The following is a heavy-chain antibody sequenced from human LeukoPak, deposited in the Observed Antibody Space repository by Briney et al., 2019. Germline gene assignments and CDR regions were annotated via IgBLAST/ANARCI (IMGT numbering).Heavy chain of an antibody. Sequence: SVKVSCKASGGTFSSYAISWVRQAPGQGLEWMGRIIPILGIANYAQKFQGRVTITADKSTSTAYMELSSLRSEDTAVYYCAREAVRGVFDYWGQGTLVTVSS. J-gene: IGHJ4*02. V-gene: IGHV1-69*04. CDR2: IIPILGIA. D-gene: IGHD3-10*01. CDR1: GGTFSSYA. CDR3: AREAVRGVFDY.